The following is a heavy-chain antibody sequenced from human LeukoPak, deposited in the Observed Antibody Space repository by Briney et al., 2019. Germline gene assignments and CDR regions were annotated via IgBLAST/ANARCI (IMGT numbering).Heavy chain of an antibody. Sequence: GGSLRLSCAASGFTFSSYGMHWVRQAPAKGLEWVAFIRYDRSNKYYADSVKGRFTISRDDSKNTLYLQMNSLRAEDTAVYYCAKDYTPVGSSSQGLDPWGQGTLVTVSS. CDR1: GFTFSSYG. D-gene: IGHD1-26*01. CDR2: IRYDRSNK. V-gene: IGHV3-30*02. J-gene: IGHJ5*02. CDR3: AKDYTPVGSSSQGLDP.